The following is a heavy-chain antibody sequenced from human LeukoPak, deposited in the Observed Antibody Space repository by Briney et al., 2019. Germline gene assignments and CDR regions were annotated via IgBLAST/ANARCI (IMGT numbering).Heavy chain of an antibody. D-gene: IGHD3-22*01. V-gene: IGHV4-39*01. J-gene: IGHJ4*02. CDR1: GGSVSRSTYY. Sequence: SETLSLTCTVSGGSVSRSTYYWGWIRQPPGKGLEWIGTIYYSETTYYNPSLKSRVTISVDSSKNQFSLKVTSVTATDTAVYYCARQGDSNGYSTLDYWGQGILVTVSS. CDR2: IYYSETT. CDR3: ARQGDSNGYSTLDY.